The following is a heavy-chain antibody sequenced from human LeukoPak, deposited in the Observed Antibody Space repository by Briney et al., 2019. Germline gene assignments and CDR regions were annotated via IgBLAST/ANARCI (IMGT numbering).Heavy chain of an antibody. D-gene: IGHD4-11*01. CDR3: ARSYSNHLFGMDV. CDR2: IKEDGSEK. J-gene: IGHJ6*02. V-gene: IGHV3-7*02. Sequence: GGSLRLSCAASGFTFTNYWMTWVRQAPGEALEWVANIKEDGSEKYYVDSVKGRFTISRDNAKDSLFLQMNSLRAEDTAVYYCARSYSNHLFGMDVWGQGTTVTVSS. CDR1: GFTFTNYW.